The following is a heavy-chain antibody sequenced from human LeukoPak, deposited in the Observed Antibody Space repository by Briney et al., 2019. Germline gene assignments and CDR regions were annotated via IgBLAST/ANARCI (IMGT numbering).Heavy chain of an antibody. J-gene: IGHJ4*02. Sequence: PGGSLRLSCAASGFAFSNCWMNWARQAPGKGLEWVANIKQDGSAKFYADSVKGRFTISRDNANNSLYLQMNSLRAEDTAVYYCARDRSLSGYWGQGTLVTVSS. CDR3: ARDRSLSGY. V-gene: IGHV3-7*03. D-gene: IGHD3-10*01. CDR1: GFAFSNCW. CDR2: IKQDGSAK.